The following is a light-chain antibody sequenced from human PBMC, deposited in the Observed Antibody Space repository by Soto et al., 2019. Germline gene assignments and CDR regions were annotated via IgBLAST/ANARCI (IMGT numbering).Light chain of an antibody. CDR2: AAS. J-gene: IGKJ1*01. CDR1: QGIRND. Sequence: AIQMTQSPSSLSASLGDRVTITCRASQGIRNDLGCYQQKPGKAPRLLIYAASSLQSGVPSKFSGSGSGTDFTLTISSLQPEDFATYYCLQDYSYPWTFGQGTKVEI. CDR3: LQDYSYPWT. V-gene: IGKV1-6*01.